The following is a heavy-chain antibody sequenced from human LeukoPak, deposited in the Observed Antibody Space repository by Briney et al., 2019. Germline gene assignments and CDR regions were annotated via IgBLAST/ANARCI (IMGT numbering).Heavy chain of an antibody. CDR1: GFAFSFSA. Sequence: GGSLRLSCEASGFAFSFSAMNWVRQAPGKGLEWVSSISSSSSYIYYADSVKGRFTISRDNAKNSLYLQMNSLRAEDTAVYYCARSGEYGDFWGQGTLVTVSS. D-gene: IGHD4-17*01. J-gene: IGHJ4*02. CDR3: ARSGEYGDF. CDR2: ISSSSSYI. V-gene: IGHV3-21*01.